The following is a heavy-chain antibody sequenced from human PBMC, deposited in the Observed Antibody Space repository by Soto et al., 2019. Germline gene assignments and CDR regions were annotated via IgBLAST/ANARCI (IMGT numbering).Heavy chain of an antibody. CDR1: GLTFSSYA. CDR2: IIPIFGTA. D-gene: IGHD6-6*01. J-gene: IGHJ6*02. Sequence: SVRVSCTASGLTFSSYAISGVRQAPGQGLEWVGGIIPIFGTANYAQKFQGRVTITADESTSTAYMELSSLRSEDTAVYYCARGGEDIAARKKPNYYYYGMDVWGQGTTVNVSS. V-gene: IGHV1-69*01. CDR3: ARGGEDIAARKKPNYYYYGMDV.